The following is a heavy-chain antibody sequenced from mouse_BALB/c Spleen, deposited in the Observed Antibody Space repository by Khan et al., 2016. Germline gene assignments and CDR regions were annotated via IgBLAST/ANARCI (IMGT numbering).Heavy chain of an antibody. V-gene: IGHV3-2*02. J-gene: IGHJ3*01. Sequence: EVQLQESGPGLVKPSQSLSLTCTVTGYSITSDYAWNWIRQFPGNKLEWMGYISYSGITSYNPSLKSRISITRDPSKNPIFLQLISVTTEDTATYYCADDSYYAWFPYWGQGTLVTVSA. CDR2: ISYSGIT. CDR3: ADDSYYAWFPY. D-gene: IGHD2-3*01. CDR1: GYSITSDYA.